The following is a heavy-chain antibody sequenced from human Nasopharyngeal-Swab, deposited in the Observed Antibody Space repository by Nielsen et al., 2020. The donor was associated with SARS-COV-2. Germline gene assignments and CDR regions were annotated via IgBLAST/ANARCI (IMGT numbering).Heavy chain of an antibody. V-gene: IGHV3-33*01. Sequence: WIRQPPGKGLEWVAVIWYDGSNKYYADSVKGRFTISRDSSKNTLYLQMNSLRAEDTAVYYCARDWTRYSSSPQTWFDPWGQGTLVTVSS. D-gene: IGHD6-6*01. CDR3: ARDWTRYSSSPQTWFDP. J-gene: IGHJ5*02. CDR2: IWYDGSNK.